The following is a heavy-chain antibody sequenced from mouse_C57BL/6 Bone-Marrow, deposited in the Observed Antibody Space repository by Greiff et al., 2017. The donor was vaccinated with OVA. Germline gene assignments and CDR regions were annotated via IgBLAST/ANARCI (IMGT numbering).Heavy chain of an antibody. CDR2: ISSGSSTI. CDR1: GFTFSDYG. J-gene: IGHJ4*01. D-gene: IGHD1-3*01. V-gene: IGHV5-17*01. Sequence: DVQLVESGGGLVKPGGSLKLSCAASGFTFSDYGMHWVRQAPEKGLEWVAYISSGSSTIYYADTVKGRFTISRDNAKNTLFLQMTSLRSEDTAMYYCARSGYALYAMDYWGQGTSVTVSS. CDR3: ARSGYALYAMDY.